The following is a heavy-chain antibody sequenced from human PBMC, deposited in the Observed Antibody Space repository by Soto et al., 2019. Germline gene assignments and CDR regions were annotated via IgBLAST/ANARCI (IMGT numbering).Heavy chain of an antibody. CDR1: GFTVSNNY. V-gene: IGHV3-53*01. J-gene: IGHJ4*02. CDR2: IYSGGYT. Sequence: EVQLVESGGGLIQPGGSLRLSCAVSGFTVSNNYMSWVRQAPGKGLEGVSVIYSGGYTAYGDSVKGRFTISRDNSKNTLSLKKNGGGPHGTPVFYCATHPGGGGYWGQGTLVTVSS. D-gene: IGHD3-10*01. CDR3: ATHPGGGGY.